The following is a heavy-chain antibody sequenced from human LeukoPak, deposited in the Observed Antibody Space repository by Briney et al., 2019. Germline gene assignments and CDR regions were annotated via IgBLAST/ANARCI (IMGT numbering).Heavy chain of an antibody. D-gene: IGHD2-15*01. CDR1: GFSFSNAW. Sequence: GGSLRLSCAASGFSFSNAWMSWVRQAPGKGLEWVGRIKTKTDGGTADYAAPVKGRFTISRDDSKKTLYLQMNSLKTEDTAVYYCSTLPGYCSRGTCYFDYWGQGTLVTVSS. J-gene: IGHJ4*02. V-gene: IGHV3-15*01. CDR3: STLPGYCSRGTCYFDY. CDR2: IKTKTDGGTA.